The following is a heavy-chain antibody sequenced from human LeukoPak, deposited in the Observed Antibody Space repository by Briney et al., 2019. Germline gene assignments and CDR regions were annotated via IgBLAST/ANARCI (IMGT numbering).Heavy chain of an antibody. CDR2: IHNDGNT. Sequence: PGGSLRLSCAASGFVVSSNYMNWVRQAPGKGLVWVSFIHNDGNTFYADSVKGRFTISKDNSKNTVYLQMNILRIEDTAVYYCASTSSWXGGRXXAHYFDXWGXXTXXXVSS. CDR1: GFVVSSNY. CDR3: ASTSSWXGGRXXAHYFDX. D-gene: IGHD6-13*01. V-gene: IGHV3-53*01. J-gene: IGHJ4*01.